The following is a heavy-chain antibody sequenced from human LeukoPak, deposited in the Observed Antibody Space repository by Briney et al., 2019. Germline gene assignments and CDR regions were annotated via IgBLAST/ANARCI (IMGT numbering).Heavy chain of an antibody. V-gene: IGHV3-30*02. J-gene: IGHJ4*02. CDR2: IRYDGSNK. Sequence: GGSLRLSCAASGFTFSSYGMHWVRQAPGKGLEWVAFIRYDGSNKYYADSVKGRFTISRDNSKNTLYLQMNSLRAEDTAVYYCAPLWFGELLSLDYWGQGTLVTVSS. D-gene: IGHD3-10*01. CDR1: GFTFSSYG. CDR3: APLWFGELLSLDY.